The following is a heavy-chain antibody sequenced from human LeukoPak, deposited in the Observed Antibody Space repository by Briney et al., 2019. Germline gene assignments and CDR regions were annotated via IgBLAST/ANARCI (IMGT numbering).Heavy chain of an antibody. Sequence: PGGSLRLSCAASGFTFSSYSMNWVRQAPGKGLEWVSYISSSSSTIYYADSVKGRFTISRDNSKNTLYLQMNSLRAEDTAVYYCARDLGTAMVPNYFDYWGQGTLVTVSS. D-gene: IGHD5-18*01. CDR3: ARDLGTAMVPNYFDY. J-gene: IGHJ4*02. CDR1: GFTFSSYS. V-gene: IGHV3-48*01. CDR2: ISSSSSTI.